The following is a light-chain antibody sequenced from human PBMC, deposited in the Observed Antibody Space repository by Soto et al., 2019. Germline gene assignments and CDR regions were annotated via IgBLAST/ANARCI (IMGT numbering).Light chain of an antibody. CDR3: QQYNDWPLT. CDR1: QSINNN. CDR2: GAS. V-gene: IGKV3-15*01. J-gene: IGKJ4*01. Sequence: EIVMTQSPATLSVSPGERATLSCRASQSINNNLAWYQQKRGQGPRLLIYGASSRATGTPARFSGSGSGTGFTLTISRLQSEDFAIYYCQQYNDWPLTFGGGNKVEIK.